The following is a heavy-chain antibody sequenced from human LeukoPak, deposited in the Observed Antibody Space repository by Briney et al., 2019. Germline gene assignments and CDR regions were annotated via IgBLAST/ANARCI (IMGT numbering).Heavy chain of an antibody. CDR3: ARAWVPRYFDWLGRRGNWFDP. CDR1: GGSISSSHW. D-gene: IGHD3-9*01. V-gene: IGHV4-4*02. J-gene: IGHJ5*02. CDR2: IFHSGGT. Sequence: SGTLSLTCTVSGGSISSSHWWSWVRQPPGRGLEWIGEIFHSGGTNYTPSLKSRVTISVDTSKNQFSLKLSSVTAADTAVYYCARAWVPRYFDWLGRRGNWFDPWGQGTLVTVSS.